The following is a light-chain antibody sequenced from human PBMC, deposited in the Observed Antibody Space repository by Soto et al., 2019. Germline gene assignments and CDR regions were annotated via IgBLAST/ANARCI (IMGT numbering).Light chain of an antibody. J-gene: IGLJ2*01. V-gene: IGLV5-52*01. CDR2: YHADSNK. CDR1: SGVSVGDFW. Sequence: QSVLTQPSSHSAYSGASVRLTCMLSSGVSVGDFWIRWYQQKPGHPPRYLLCYHADSNKGQGSGVPSRFSGSNDASANARILRISGLQPDDYADYYSCTWHSYAQTPVVVGGGTKLTVL. CDR3: CTWHSYAQTPVV.